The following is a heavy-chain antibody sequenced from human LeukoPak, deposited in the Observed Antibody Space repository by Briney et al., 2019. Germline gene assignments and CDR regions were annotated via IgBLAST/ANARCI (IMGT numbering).Heavy chain of an antibody. CDR1: GYTFTGYY. V-gene: IGHV1-2*02. J-gene: IGHJ5*02. Sequence: ASVKVSCKASGYTFTGYYMHWVRQAPGQGLEWMGWINPNSGGTNYAQKLQGRVTMTTDTSTSTAYMELRSLRSDDTAVYYCARGIEVRYQLLGFDPWGQGTLVTVSS. CDR3: ARGIEVRYQLLGFDP. CDR2: INPNSGGT. D-gene: IGHD2-2*01.